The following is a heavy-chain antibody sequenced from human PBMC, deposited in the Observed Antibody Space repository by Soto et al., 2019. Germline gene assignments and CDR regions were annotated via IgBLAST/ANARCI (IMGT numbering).Heavy chain of an antibody. D-gene: IGHD5-18*01. J-gene: IGHJ6*02. Sequence: GGSLRLSCAASGFTFSSYAMSWVRQAPGKGLEWVSSTSTSGGSTYYADSVKGRFTISRDNSKNTLYLQMNSLRAEDTAVYYCAKGDTTMITDYYAMDVWGQGTTVTVSS. CDR2: TSTSGGST. V-gene: IGHV3-23*01. CDR1: GFTFSSYA. CDR3: AKGDTTMITDYYAMDV.